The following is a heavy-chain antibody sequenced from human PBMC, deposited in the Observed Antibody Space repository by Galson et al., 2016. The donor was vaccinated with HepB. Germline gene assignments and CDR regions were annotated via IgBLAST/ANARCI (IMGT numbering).Heavy chain of an antibody. Sequence: SETLSLTCTVSGGSISSYYWNWIRQPPGKGLEWIGYIYYGGSTNYNPSLKSRVTISVDTSKNQFSLKLSSVTAADTAVYYCARGTLVGYDNSGYYYDWGQGTLVTVSS. CDR1: GGSISSYY. CDR2: IYYGGST. CDR3: ARGTLVGYDNSGYYYD. V-gene: IGHV4-59*01. D-gene: IGHD3-22*01. J-gene: IGHJ4*02.